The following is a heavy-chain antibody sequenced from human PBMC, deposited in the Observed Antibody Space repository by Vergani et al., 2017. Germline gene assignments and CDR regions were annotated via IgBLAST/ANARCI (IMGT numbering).Heavy chain of an antibody. J-gene: IGHJ5*02. CDR1: GGSISSYY. CDR3: ARDLGYYGILTGYYPSGWFDP. CDR2: IYYSGST. V-gene: IGHV4-59*01. Sequence: QVQLQESGPGLVKPSETLSLTCTVSGGSISSYYWSWIRQPPGKGLEWIGYIYYSGSTNYNPSLKSRVTISVDTSKNQFSLKLSSVTAADTAVYYCARDLGYYGILTGYYPSGWFDPWGQGTLVTVSS. D-gene: IGHD3-9*01.